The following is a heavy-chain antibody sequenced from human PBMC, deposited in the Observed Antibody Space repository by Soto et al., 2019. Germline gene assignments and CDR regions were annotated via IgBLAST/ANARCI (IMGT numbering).Heavy chain of an antibody. CDR3: AGRGYSYGPPPSYGMDV. CDR2: IYYSGST. J-gene: IGHJ6*02. Sequence: SETLSLTCTVSGGSISSSSYYWGWIRQPPGKGLEWIGSIYYSGSTYYNPSLKSRVTISVDTSKNQFSLKLSSVTAADTAVYYCAGRGYSYGPPPSYGMDVWGQGTTVTVS. D-gene: IGHD5-18*01. CDR1: GGSISSSSYY. V-gene: IGHV4-39*01.